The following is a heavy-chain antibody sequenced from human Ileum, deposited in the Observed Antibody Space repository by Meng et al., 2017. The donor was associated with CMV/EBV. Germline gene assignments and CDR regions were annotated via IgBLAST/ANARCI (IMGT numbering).Heavy chain of an antibody. CDR2: INSDGSST. D-gene: IGHD1-1*01. J-gene: IGHJ1*01. CDR3: AKDPRTRLGYFQH. Sequence: ASGFTFSSYWMHWVRQAPGKGLVWVSRINSDGSSTSYADSVKGRFTISRDNSKNTLYLQMNSLRAEGTAVYYCAKDPRTRLGYFQHWGQGTLVTVSS. V-gene: IGHV3-74*01. CDR1: GFTFSSYW.